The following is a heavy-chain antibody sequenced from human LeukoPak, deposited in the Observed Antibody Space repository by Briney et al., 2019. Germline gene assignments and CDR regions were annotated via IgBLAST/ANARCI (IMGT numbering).Heavy chain of an antibody. CDR3: ARGDYYDSSGYDGANAFDI. Sequence: SVKVSCKASGGTFSSYAISWVRQAPGQGLEWMGGIIPIIGTANYAQKFQGRVTITTDESTSTAYMELSSLRSEDTAVYYCARGDYYDSSGYDGANAFDIWGQGTMVTVSS. CDR2: IIPIIGTA. D-gene: IGHD3-22*01. J-gene: IGHJ3*02. V-gene: IGHV1-69*05. CDR1: GGTFSSYA.